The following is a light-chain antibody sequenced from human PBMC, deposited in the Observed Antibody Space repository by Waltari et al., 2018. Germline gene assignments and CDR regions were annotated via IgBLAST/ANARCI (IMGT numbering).Light chain of an antibody. V-gene: IGKV3-20*01. Sequence: RSCRASRSVRGTVAWYQQKTGLPPRLLIYAASIRATGIPDRFSGSGSGTAFTLTISRLEPEDFAVYYCQHYVRLPVTFGQGTKVEIK. J-gene: IGKJ1*01. CDR2: AAS. CDR3: QHYVRLPVT. CDR1: RSVRGTV.